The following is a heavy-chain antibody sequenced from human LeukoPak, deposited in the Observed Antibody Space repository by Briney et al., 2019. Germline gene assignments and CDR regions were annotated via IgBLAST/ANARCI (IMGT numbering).Heavy chain of an antibody. CDR1: GFSFSNCS. V-gene: IGHV3-21*01. Sequence: PGGSLRLSCAASGFSFSNCSMNWVRQAPGKGLEWVSSISSSSTYIYYADSLEGRFTISRDNAKNSLFLQVNSLRAEDTALYYCATSGSGGNYPLDYWGQGTLVTVSS. CDR3: ATSGSGGNYPLDY. J-gene: IGHJ4*02. CDR2: ISSSSTYI. D-gene: IGHD1-26*01.